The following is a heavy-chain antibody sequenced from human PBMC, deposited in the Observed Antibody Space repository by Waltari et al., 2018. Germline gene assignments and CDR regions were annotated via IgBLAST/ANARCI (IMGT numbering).Heavy chain of an antibody. Sequence: ASGGTLAHAGTSLRLTCAAYGFKITGFSMDWVRQAPGKGPQWLSFIGAGGRPVYYEDSVRGRFTISRDDATNVVHLEMRDLREEDSATYYCARGWLENSFDLWGPGTTVTVSS. J-gene: IGHJ3*01. D-gene: IGHD6-19*01. CDR3: ARGWLENSFDL. CDR2: IGAGGRPV. V-gene: IGHV3-48*02. CDR1: GFKITGFS.